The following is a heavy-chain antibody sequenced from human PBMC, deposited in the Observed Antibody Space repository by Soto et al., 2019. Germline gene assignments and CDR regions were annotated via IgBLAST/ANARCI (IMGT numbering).Heavy chain of an antibody. J-gene: IGHJ4*02. CDR1: GFTFSSYG. Sequence: ESGGGVVQPGRSLRLSCAASGFTFSSYGMHWVRQAPGKGLEWVAVISYDGSNKYYADSVKGRFTISRDNSKNTLYLQMNSLRAEDTAVYYCAKGRIVWEVATGTDYWGQGTLVTVSS. D-gene: IGHD5-12*01. CDR3: AKGRIVWEVATGTDY. V-gene: IGHV3-30*18. CDR2: ISYDGSNK.